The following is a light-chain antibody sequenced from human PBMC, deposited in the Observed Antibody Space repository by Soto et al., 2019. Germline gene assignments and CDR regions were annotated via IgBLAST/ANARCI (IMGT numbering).Light chain of an antibody. Sequence: QSALTQPSPESGSAGQSITISCTGTSSDVGGYNYVSWYQQHPGKAPKLLIYDVSNRPSGVSNRFSGSKSGNTASLTISGLQAEDEADYYCSSYTSSSTYVVFGGGTKLTVL. CDR2: DVS. V-gene: IGLV2-14*01. CDR1: SSDVGGYNY. J-gene: IGLJ2*01. CDR3: SSYTSSSTYVV.